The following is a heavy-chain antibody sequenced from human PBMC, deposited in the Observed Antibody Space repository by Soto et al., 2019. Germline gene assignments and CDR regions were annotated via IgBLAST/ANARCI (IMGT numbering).Heavy chain of an antibody. CDR1: CGSISSSNW. CDR2: IFHSGST. Sequence: ASGTLSLTCAFSCGSISSSNWWSWVRQPPGEGLELIGEIFHSGSTNYNPSLKSRVTISVDKSKNQFSLKLSSVTAADTAVYYCARGTPILTGYSENYYYYGMDVWGQGTTVTVSS. J-gene: IGHJ6*02. V-gene: IGHV4-4*02. CDR3: ARGTPILTGYSENYYYYGMDV. D-gene: IGHD3-9*01.